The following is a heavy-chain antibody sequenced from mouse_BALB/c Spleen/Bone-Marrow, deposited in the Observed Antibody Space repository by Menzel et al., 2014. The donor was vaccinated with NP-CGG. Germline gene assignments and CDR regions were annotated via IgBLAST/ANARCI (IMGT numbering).Heavy chain of an antibody. J-gene: IGHJ2*01. D-gene: IGHD1-1*01. V-gene: IGHV5-17*02. CDR3: ARSYYGSSYYFDS. Sequence: DVHLVESGGGLVQPGGSRKLSCAASGFTFSSFGMHWVRQAPEKGLEWVAYISSGSSTIYYADTVKGRFTISRDNPKNTLFLQMSSLRSEDTAMYYCARSYYGSSYYFDSWGQGTPLTVSS. CDR1: GFTFSSFG. CDR2: ISSGSSTI.